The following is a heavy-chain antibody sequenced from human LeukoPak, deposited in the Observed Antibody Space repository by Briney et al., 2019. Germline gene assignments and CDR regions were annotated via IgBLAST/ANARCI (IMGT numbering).Heavy chain of an antibody. CDR1: GGSISSSSYY. CDR3: ARGLRYFDWSPTFWISRFYFDY. CDR2: IYYSGST. V-gene: IGHV4-39*07. Sequence: SETLSLTCTVSGGSISSSSYYWGWIRQPPGKGLEWIGSIYYSGSTYYNPSLKSRVTISVDTSKNQFSLKLSSVTAADTAVYYCARGLRYFDWSPTFWISRFYFDYWGQGTLVTVSS. J-gene: IGHJ4*02. D-gene: IGHD3-9*01.